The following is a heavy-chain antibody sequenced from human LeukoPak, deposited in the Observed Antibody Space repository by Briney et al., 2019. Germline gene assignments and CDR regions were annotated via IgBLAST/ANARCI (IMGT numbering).Heavy chain of an antibody. CDR3: ARKAAGWGVLDH. CDR2: MKHDGSEE. D-gene: IGHD3-10*01. Sequence: GGSLRLSCAASGFIFETYWMNWVRQVPGEGLEWVANMKHDGSEEYYVESVKGRSIISRDNANKLLYLQMNSLRAEDTAIYYCARKAAGWGVLDHWGQGLLVTVSS. V-gene: IGHV3-7*03. J-gene: IGHJ4*02. CDR1: GFIFETYW.